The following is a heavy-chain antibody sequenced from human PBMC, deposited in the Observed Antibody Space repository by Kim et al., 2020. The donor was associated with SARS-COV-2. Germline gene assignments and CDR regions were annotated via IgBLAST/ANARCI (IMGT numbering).Heavy chain of an antibody. CDR3: ARQEGVWSITGTTVDYYGMDV. CDR1: GDSVSSNSAA. D-gene: IGHD1-7*01. CDR2: TYYRSKWYN. J-gene: IGHJ6*02. V-gene: IGHV6-1*01. Sequence: SQTLSLTCAISGDSVSSNSAAWNWIRQSPSRGLEWLGRTYYRSKWYNDYAVSVKSRITINPDTSKNQFSLQLNSVTPEDTAVYYCARQEGVWSITGTTVDYYGMDVWGQGTTVTVSS.